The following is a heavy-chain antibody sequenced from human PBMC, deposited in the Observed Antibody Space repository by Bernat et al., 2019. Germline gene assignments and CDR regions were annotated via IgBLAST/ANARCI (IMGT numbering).Heavy chain of an antibody. D-gene: IGHD6-13*01. CDR2: IIPIFGTA. J-gene: IGHJ6*02. CDR3: ARVRAAAGPYYYYGMDV. Sequence: QVQLVQSGAEVKKPGSSVKVSCKASGGTFSSYAISWVRQAPGQGLEWMGGIIPIFGTANYAQKCQGRVTITADESTSTAYMELSSLGSEETAVYYCARVRAAAGPYYYYGMDVWGQGTTVTVSS. CDR1: GGTFSSYA. V-gene: IGHV1-69*01.